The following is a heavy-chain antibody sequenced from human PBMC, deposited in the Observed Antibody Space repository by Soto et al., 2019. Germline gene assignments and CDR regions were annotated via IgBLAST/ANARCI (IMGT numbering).Heavy chain of an antibody. Sequence: KLVQSGAEVRKPGSSVNVSCQASGGTFGRYAINWVRPAPGQGLEWMGGIGPIFGSADYAQKFQCRVTITADESRCKVYMEMGSLRSESTSVYYCARDSLLDCVGDCSVYYSDCRGQGTLRTVSS. CDR1: GGTFGRYA. V-gene: IGHV1-69*01. CDR3: ARDSLLDCVGDCSVYYSDC. J-gene: IGHJ4*02. CDR2: IGPIFGSA. D-gene: IGHD2-21*02.